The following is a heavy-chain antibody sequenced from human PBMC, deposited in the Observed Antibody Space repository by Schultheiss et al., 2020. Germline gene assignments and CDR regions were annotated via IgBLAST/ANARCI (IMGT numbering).Heavy chain of an antibody. V-gene: IGHV1-2*04. J-gene: IGHJ6*02. D-gene: IGHD2-2*01. Sequence: ASVKVSCKASGYTFTGYYMHWVRQAPGQGLEWMGWINPNSGGTNYAQKFQGWVTMTRDTSISTAYMELSRLRSDDTAVYYCARVMGYCSSTSCYPYYYGMDVWGQGTTVTVSS. CDR2: INPNSGGT. CDR3: ARVMGYCSSTSCYPYYYGMDV. CDR1: GYTFTGYY.